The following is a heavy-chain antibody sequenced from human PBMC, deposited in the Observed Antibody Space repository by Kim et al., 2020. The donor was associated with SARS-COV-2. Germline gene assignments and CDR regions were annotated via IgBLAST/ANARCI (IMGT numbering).Heavy chain of an antibody. J-gene: IGHJ3*02. V-gene: IGHV4-59*13. CDR1: GGSISSYY. CDR3: ARDSSELLWFGESAFDI. Sequence: SETLSLTCTVSGGSISSYYWSWIRQPPGKGLEWIGYIYYSGSTNYNPSLKSRVTISVDTSKNQFSLKLSSVTAADTAVYYCARDSSELLWFGESAFDIWGQGTMVTVSS. D-gene: IGHD3-10*01. CDR2: IYYSGST.